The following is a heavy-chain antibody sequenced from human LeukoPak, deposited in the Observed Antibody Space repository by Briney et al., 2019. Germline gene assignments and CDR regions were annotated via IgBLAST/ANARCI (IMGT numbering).Heavy chain of an antibody. CDR3: ARVRIVVVPAASYYMDV. CDR1: GFTFSSYW. J-gene: IGHJ6*03. Sequence: GGSLRLSCAASGFTFSSYWMSWVRQAPGKGLEWVANIKQDGSEKYYVDSVKGRFTISRDNAKNSLYLQMNSLRAEDTAVYHCARVRIVVVPAASYYMDVWGKGTTVTVSS. V-gene: IGHV3-7*04. D-gene: IGHD2-2*01. CDR2: IKQDGSEK.